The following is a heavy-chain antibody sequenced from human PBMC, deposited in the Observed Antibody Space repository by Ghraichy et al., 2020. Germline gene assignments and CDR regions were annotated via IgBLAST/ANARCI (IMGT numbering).Heavy chain of an antibody. J-gene: IGHJ4*02. CDR2: IQQYGSEK. V-gene: IGHV3-7*03. D-gene: IGHD2-15*01. CDR3: ARVCCSGDVSFDY. CDR1: GFPFSMYW. Sequence: SCVASGFPFSMYWMTWVRQAPGKGLEWVAKIQQYGSEKQYVDSVKGRFTISRDDAKNSVYLQMNSLRAEDTAVYFCARVCCSGDVSFDYWGQGTLVTVSS.